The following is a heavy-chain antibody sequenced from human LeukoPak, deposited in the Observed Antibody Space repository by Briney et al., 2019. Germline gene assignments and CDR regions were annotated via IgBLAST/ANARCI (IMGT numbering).Heavy chain of an antibody. Sequence: ASVKVSCKASGYTFTGYYMHWVRQAPGQGLEWMGWINPNSGGTNYAQKFQGRVTMTRDTSISTAYMELSRLRSDDTAVYYCARSLGEYQLHFDYWGQGTLVTVSS. CDR1: GYTFTGYY. J-gene: IGHJ4*02. D-gene: IGHD2-2*01. CDR2: INPNSGGT. CDR3: ARSLGEYQLHFDY. V-gene: IGHV1-2*02.